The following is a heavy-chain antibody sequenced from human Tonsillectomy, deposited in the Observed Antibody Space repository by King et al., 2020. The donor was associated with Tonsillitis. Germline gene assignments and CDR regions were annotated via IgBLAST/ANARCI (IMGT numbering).Heavy chain of an antibody. V-gene: IGHV3-23*01. CDR1: RFHCFISS. CDR2: LLSLCGSN. J-gene: IGHJ6*03. Sequence: SLRLCLSSSRFHCFISSLNFFRPSPLQFLSFFSFLLSLCGSNHSGECGQGRFTISRDNSKNMLYLQMNSLRAEDTAVFYCAKGALPYYYAPRGEGYYYMDVWGKGTTVTVSS. CDR3: AKGALPYYYAPRGEGYYYMDV. D-gene: IGHD3-10*01.